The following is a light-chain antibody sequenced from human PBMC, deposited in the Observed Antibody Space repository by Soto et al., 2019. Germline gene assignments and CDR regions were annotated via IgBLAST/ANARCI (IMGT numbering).Light chain of an antibody. CDR2: GAS. J-gene: IGKJ4*01. V-gene: IGKV1-12*01. Sequence: DIQMTHSPSSVSASVGDRVTITCRATQGISKYLAWYQQKPGQAPKLLIYGASTLQSGVPSRFSGGGSGKYFTLTISSLQPEDFATYYCQQADRFPLTLGGGTKVEIK. CDR1: QGISKY. CDR3: QQADRFPLT.